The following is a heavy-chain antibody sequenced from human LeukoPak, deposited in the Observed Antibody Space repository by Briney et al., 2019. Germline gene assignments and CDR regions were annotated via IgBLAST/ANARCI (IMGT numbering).Heavy chain of an antibody. CDR3: ARGYSSGWPDF. J-gene: IGHJ4*02. CDR2: IYGGGST. V-gene: IGHV3-53*01. D-gene: IGHD6-25*01. Sequence: PGGSLRLSCAASGFTVSTSYMNWVRQAPGKGLEWVSVIYGGGSTYYAESVRGRFTISRDNSKNTLYLQMNSLRAEDTAVYFCARGYSSGWPDFWGQGTLVTVSS. CDR1: GFTVSTSY.